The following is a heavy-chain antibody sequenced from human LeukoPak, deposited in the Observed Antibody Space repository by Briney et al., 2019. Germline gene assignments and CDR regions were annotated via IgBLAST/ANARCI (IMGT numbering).Heavy chain of an antibody. Sequence: SETLSLTCTVSGGSISSYYWSWIRQPPGKGLEWIGYIYYSGSTNYNPSLKSRVTISVDTSKNQFSLKLSSVTAADTAVYYCARCIAVAGGNWFDPWGQGTLVTVSS. CDR1: GGSISSYY. V-gene: IGHV4-59*01. J-gene: IGHJ5*02. CDR2: IYYSGST. D-gene: IGHD6-19*01. CDR3: ARCIAVAGGNWFDP.